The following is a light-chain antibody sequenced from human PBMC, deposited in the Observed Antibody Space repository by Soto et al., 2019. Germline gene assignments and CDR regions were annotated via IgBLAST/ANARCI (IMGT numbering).Light chain of an antibody. CDR3: SSYTSSATYV. V-gene: IGLV2-14*01. Sequence: QSVLTQPASVSGSPGQSVTISCTGSSSDVGGYSYVSWYQQYPGKAPKLMIYEVTDRPSGISDRFSASKSGNTACLTISGLQAEDEADYYCSSYTSSATYVFGTGTKLTVL. CDR1: SSDVGGYSY. CDR2: EVT. J-gene: IGLJ1*01.